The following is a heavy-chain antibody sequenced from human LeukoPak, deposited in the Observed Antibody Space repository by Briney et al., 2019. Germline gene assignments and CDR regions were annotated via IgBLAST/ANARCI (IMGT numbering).Heavy chain of an antibody. V-gene: IGHV4-39*07. CDR3: ARGGTLRLSLI. Sequence: SETLSLTCTVSGGSISSYYWGWIRQPPGKGLEWIGSIYYSGSTYYNPSLKSRVTISVDTSKNQFSLKLTSVTAADTAVYYCARGGTLRLSLIWGQGTLVTVSS. J-gene: IGHJ4*02. CDR1: GGSISSYY. CDR2: IYYSGST. D-gene: IGHD5-12*01.